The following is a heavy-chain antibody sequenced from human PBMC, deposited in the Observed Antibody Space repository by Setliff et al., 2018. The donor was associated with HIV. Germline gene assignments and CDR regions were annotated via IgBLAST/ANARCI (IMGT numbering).Heavy chain of an antibody. D-gene: IGHD3-22*01. V-gene: IGHV3-48*01. J-gene: IGHJ4*02. CDR2: ISSSSSTI. Sequence: LRLSCAASGFTFSSYSMNWVRQAPGKGLEWVSYISSSSSTIYYADSVKGRFTISRDNAKNSLYLQMNSLRAEDTAVYYCARGNWYYDSSGYYDWGQGTLVTVSS. CDR3: ARGNWYYDSSGYYD. CDR1: GFTFSSYS.